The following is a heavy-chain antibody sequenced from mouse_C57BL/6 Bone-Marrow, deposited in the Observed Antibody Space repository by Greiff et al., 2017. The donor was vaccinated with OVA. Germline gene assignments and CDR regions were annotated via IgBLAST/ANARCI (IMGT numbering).Heavy chain of an antibody. Sequence: QVQLQQPGAELVQPGASVKLSCKASGYTFTSYWMHWVKQRPGQGLEWIGMIHPNSGSTNYNEKFKSKATLTVDKSSSTAYMQLSSLTSEDSAVYYCARRGYGSLYYFDYWGQGTTLTVSS. J-gene: IGHJ2*01. D-gene: IGHD1-1*01. CDR1: GYTFTSYW. CDR2: IHPNSGST. V-gene: IGHV1-64*01. CDR3: ARRGYGSLYYFDY.